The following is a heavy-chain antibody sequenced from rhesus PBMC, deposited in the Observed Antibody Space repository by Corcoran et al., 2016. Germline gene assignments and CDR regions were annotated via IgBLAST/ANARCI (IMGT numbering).Heavy chain of an antibody. D-gene: IGHD6-13*01. CDR2: FSSDGRST. CDR3: AKAIAANIFDY. V-gene: IGHV3-119*01. J-gene: IGHJ4*01. Sequence: EVQLVESGGGLVQPGGSLRLSCAASGFTFSSYWMYWVRQAPGKGLEWVSRFSSDGRSTSYADSVKGRFTISRENVKNSLYLQRNSLRAEDTAVYYCAKAIAANIFDYWGQGVLVTVSS. CDR1: GFTFSSYW.